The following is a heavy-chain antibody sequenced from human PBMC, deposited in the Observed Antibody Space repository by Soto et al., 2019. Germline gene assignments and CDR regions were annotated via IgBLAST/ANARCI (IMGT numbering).Heavy chain of an antibody. Sequence: ASVKVSCKASGYTFTSYGISWVRQAPGQGLEWMGIINPSGGSPNYVQKFQGRVTMTSDTSTSTVYMELSSLPSEDTAVYYCARDPIAAAGSGFFDYWGQGTLVTVSS. V-gene: IGHV1-46*03. D-gene: IGHD6-13*01. CDR2: INPSGGSP. CDR1: GYTFTSYG. J-gene: IGHJ4*02. CDR3: ARDPIAAAGSGFFDY.